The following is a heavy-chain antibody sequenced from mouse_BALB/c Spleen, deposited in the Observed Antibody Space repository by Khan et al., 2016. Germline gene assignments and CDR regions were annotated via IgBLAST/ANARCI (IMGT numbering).Heavy chain of an antibody. Sequence: RRWAGAERGTPGASVPVDGREGGGKSKDTYMHWVKQRTEQGLEWIGRIDPANGNTKYDPKFQGKATITADTSSNTAYLQLSSLTSEDTAVYYCARSPYDYDVGFAYWGQGTLVTVSA. V-gene: IGHV14-3*02. CDR1: GGKSKDTY. J-gene: IGHJ3*01. D-gene: IGHD2-4*01. CDR2: IDPANGNT. CDR3: ARSPYDYDVGFAY.